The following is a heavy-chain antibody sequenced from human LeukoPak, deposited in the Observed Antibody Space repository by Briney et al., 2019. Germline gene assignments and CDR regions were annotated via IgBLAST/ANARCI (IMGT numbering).Heavy chain of an antibody. J-gene: IGHJ6*03. CDR2: INHGGSA. CDR3: ARGSMRRRYFYYYMDV. CDR1: GGSFSDYY. V-gene: IGHV4-34*01. Sequence: SETLSLTCGVSGGSFSDYYWGWIRQSPWGLEWIGEINHGGSANYNPSLKSRVTMSVDTSKNQFSLHLSSVTAADSAVYFCARGSMRRRYFYYYMDVWGNGTTVTVSS.